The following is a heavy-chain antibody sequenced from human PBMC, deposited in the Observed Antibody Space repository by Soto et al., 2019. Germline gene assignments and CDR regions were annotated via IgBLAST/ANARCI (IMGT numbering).Heavy chain of an antibody. Sequence: ASVKVSCKASGYTFTSYGISWVRQAPGQGLEWMGWISAYNGNTNYAQKLQGRVTMTTDTSTSTAYMELRSLRSDDTAVYYCARVGEYDILTGYYTTFDYWGKGTLVTVSS. CDR3: ARVGEYDILTGYYTTFDY. D-gene: IGHD3-9*01. V-gene: IGHV1-18*01. CDR2: ISAYNGNT. CDR1: GYTFTSYG. J-gene: IGHJ4*02.